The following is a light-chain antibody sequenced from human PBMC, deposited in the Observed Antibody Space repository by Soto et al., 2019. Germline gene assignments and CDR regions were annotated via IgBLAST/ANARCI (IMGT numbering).Light chain of an antibody. J-gene: IGKJ1*01. CDR3: QQYYNWPRT. Sequence: IVLTQSPGTLSLSPGERATLSCRASQSLGSDLAWYQQKPGQAPRLLIFGASARPTGIPARISGSGSGTEFTLTISSLRSEDFAVYFCQQYYNWPRTFGQGTKVDI. V-gene: IGKV3-15*01. CDR1: QSLGSD. CDR2: GAS.